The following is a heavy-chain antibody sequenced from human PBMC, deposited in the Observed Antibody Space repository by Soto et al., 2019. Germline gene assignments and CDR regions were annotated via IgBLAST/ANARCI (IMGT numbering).Heavy chain of an antibody. D-gene: IGHD3-10*01. CDR3: ARRNVYGSGSYSFDY. CDR2: INAAIGNT. CDR1: GYTLTNYA. Sequence: ASVKGSCKASGYTLTNYAMHWVRQAPGQRLEWMGWINAAIGNTKYSQKFQGSVTITRDTSANTAYMELSSLRSEDTAVYYCARRNVYGSGSYSFDYWGQGTLVTVSS. J-gene: IGHJ4*02. V-gene: IGHV1-3*01.